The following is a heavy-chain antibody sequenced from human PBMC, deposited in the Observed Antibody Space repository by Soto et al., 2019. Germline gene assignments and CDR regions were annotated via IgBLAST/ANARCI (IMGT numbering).Heavy chain of an antibody. Sequence: ASVKVSCKASGGTFSSYAFSWVRQAPGQGLEWMGGIIRIFHTPTYAQKFQGRVTITADESTSTAYMELISLRSDDTAVYYCVHRRDGYNSAFFDSWGQGTLVTVSS. V-gene: IGHV1-69*13. CDR2: IIRIFHTP. CDR1: GGTFSSYA. J-gene: IGHJ4*02. D-gene: IGHD5-12*01. CDR3: VHRRDGYNSAFFDS.